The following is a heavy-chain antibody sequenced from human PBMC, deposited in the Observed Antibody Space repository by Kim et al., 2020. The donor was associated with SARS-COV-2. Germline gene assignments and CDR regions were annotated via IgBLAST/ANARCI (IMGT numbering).Heavy chain of an antibody. CDR3: VTTFGVAVDV. J-gene: IGHJ6*02. CDR2: IYSTGST. CDR1: HGSISDGRFY. D-gene: IGHD3-3*01. Sequence: SETLSLTCTVSHGSISDGRFYWGWIRQSPEKGLEWIGNIYSTGSTQYNPSPTSRVTISVDTSKKQFSLKVSSVTAADTAVYYCVTTFGVAVDVWGHGITV. V-gene: IGHV4-39*01.